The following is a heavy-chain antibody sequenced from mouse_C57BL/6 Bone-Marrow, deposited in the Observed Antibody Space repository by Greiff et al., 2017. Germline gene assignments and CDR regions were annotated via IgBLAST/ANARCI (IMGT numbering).Heavy chain of an antibody. CDR1: GFTFSSYG. Sequence: DVKLVESGGDLVKPGGSLKLSCAASGFTFSSYGMSWVRQTPDKRLEWVATISSGGSYTYYPDSVKGRFTISRDNAKNTLYLQMSSLKSEDTAMYYCARKGIKFDYWGQGTTLTVSS. CDR3: ARKGIKFDY. D-gene: IGHD2-4*01. V-gene: IGHV5-6*02. J-gene: IGHJ2*01. CDR2: ISSGGSYT.